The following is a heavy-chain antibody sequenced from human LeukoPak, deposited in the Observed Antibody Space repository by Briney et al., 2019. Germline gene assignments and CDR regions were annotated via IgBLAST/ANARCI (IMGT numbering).Heavy chain of an antibody. V-gene: IGHV1-69*13. CDR1: GGTFNSYA. Sequence: GASVKVSCKASGGTFNSYAISWVRQAPGQGLEWMGGIIPIFGTANYAQKFQGRVTITADESTSTAYMELSSLRSEDTAVYYCARVAPTTMVRGVIEYYFDYWGQGTLVTVSS. CDR3: ARVAPTTMVRGVIEYYFDY. D-gene: IGHD3-10*01. J-gene: IGHJ4*02. CDR2: IIPIFGTA.